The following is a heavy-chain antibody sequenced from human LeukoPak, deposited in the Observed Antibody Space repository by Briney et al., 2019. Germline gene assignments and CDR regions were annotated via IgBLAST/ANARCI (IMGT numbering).Heavy chain of an antibody. D-gene: IGHD1-1*01. CDR1: GFSFSSNW. CDR2: IKRDGSQK. J-gene: IGHJ5*02. Sequence: PGGSLRLSCAAPGFSFSSNWMGWVRQAPGKGLEWVAHIKRDGSQKYYLDSVRGRFTISRDNAKNSLYLQMNSLRVEDTAVYYRARLGLEVGGPNWFDPWGQGTLVTVSS. V-gene: IGHV3-7*01. CDR3: ARLGLEVGGPNWFDP.